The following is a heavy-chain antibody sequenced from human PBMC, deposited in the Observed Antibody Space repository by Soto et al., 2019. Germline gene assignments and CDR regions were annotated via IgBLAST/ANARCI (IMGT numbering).Heavy chain of an antibody. J-gene: IGHJ4*02. V-gene: IGHV3-33*01. CDR2: IWYDGSKT. CDR1: GFSFSHYG. Sequence: QVQLVESGGGVVQPGRSLRLSCAASGFSFSHYGMFWVRQAPGKGLEWVAMIWYDGSKTYYADSVKGRLTISRDNSKTTLYLQMDSLRAEDTALYYCARVGTVPVLNDFDSWGQGTLVTVSS. D-gene: IGHD4-4*01. CDR3: ARVGTVPVLNDFDS.